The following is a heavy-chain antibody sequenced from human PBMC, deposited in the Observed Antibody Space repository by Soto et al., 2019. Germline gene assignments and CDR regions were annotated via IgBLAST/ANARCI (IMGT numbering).Heavy chain of an antibody. CDR3: AREWA. CDR1: VFTFSNYA. CDR2: ISYDGSNK. J-gene: IGHJ3*01. Sequence: QVQLVESGGGVVQPGRSLRLSCAASVFTFSNYAMHWVRQAPGKGLEWVAVISYDGSNKYYADSVKGRFSISRDNSKNTLYLQMSSLRPEDTAVYYCAREWAWGQGTMVTVSS. D-gene: IGHD1-26*01. V-gene: IGHV3-30-3*01.